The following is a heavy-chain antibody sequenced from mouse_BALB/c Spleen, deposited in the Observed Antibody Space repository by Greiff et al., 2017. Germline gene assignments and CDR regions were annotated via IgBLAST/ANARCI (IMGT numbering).Heavy chain of an antibody. J-gene: IGHJ2*01. V-gene: IGHV1-87*01. D-gene: IGHD2-4*01. CDR3: ARSLDYDQVDY. CDR2: IYPGDGDT. CDR1: GYTFTSYW. Sequence: QVQLQQSGAELARPGASVKLSCKASGYTFTSYWMQWVKQRPGQGLAWLGAIYPGDGDTRYTQKFKGKATLTADKSSSTAYMPLSSLASEDSAVYYCARSLDYDQVDYWGQGTTLTVSS.